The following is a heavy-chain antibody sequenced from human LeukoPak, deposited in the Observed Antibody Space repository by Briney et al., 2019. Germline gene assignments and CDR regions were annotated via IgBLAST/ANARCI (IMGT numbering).Heavy chain of an antibody. V-gene: IGHV3-30-3*01. Sequence: GGSLRLSCAASGFTFSSYAMHWVRQAPGKGLEWVAVISYDGSNKYYADSVKGRFTISRNNSKNTLYLQMNSLRAEDTAVYYCARTYDFWSPFDYWGQGNLVTVSS. D-gene: IGHD3-3*01. CDR2: ISYDGSNK. J-gene: IGHJ4*02. CDR1: GFTFSSYA. CDR3: ARTYDFWSPFDY.